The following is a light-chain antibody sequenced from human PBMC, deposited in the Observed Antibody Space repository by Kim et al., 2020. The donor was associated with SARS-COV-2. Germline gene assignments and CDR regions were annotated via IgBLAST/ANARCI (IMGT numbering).Light chain of an antibody. CDR2: GDD. CDR3: AAWDDSLNGPV. V-gene: IGLV1-44*01. Sequence: ELTQPPSASGTPGQRVTISCSGSSSNIGSNTVSWYQQLPGPAPKLLIYGDDQRPSGVPDRFSGSKSGTSASLAISGLQSEDEADYYCAAWDDSLNGPVFGGGTQLTVL. J-gene: IGLJ3*02. CDR1: SSNIGSNT.